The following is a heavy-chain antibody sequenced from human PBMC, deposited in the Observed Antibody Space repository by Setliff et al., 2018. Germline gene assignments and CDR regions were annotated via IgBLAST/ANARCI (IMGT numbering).Heavy chain of an antibody. CDR2: IYTSWST. D-gene: IGHD3-3*01. CDR3: ARMSGFQYMDV. J-gene: IGHJ6*03. V-gene: IGHV4-61*09. Sequence: SETLSLTCTVSGDSISSRHYYWSWIRQPAGKGLEWLGQIYTSWSTNYNLSIKGRATLSIDASKRQFSLKLTSVTAADTAVYYCARMSGFQYMDVWGKGTTVTVSS. CDR1: GDSISSRHYY.